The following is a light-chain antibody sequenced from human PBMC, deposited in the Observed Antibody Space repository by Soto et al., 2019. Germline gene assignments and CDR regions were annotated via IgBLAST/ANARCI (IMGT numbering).Light chain of an antibody. CDR1: RSDIGSYNY. CDR3: TSYTEDRTIL. CDR2: GVS. Sequence: QSALTQPASVSGSPGQSITISCSGTRSDIGSYNYVAWYQQFPGKTPKILIYGVSNRPSGVSSRFSGSKSDNTAFLTISGLQAEDEADYFCTSYTEDRTILFGGGTKLTVL. J-gene: IGLJ2*01. V-gene: IGLV2-14*01.